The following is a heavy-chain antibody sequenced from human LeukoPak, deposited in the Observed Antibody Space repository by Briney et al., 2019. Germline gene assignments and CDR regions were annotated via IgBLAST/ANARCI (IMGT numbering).Heavy chain of an antibody. CDR2: VSGSGGST. J-gene: IGHJ1*01. CDR1: GFTFSNHA. CDR3: AQASPSDSSSWYPSWH. V-gene: IGHV3-23*01. D-gene: IGHD6-13*01. Sequence: PGGSLRLSCAASGFTFSNHAMSWVRQAPGKGLERVSAVSGSGGSTYYADSVKGRFTISRDNSKNTLYLQMSSLRAENTALDYWAQASPSDSSSWYPSWHWVQGSLVTVSS.